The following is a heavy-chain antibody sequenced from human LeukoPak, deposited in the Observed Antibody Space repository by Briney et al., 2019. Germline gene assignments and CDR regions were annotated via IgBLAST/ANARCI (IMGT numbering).Heavy chain of an antibody. J-gene: IGHJ4*02. V-gene: IGHV3-21*01. Sequence: PGGSLRLSCAASGFTFSSYSMNWVRQAPGKGLEWVSSISSSSSYIYYADSVKGRFTISIDNAKNSLYLQMNSLRAEDTAVYYCARDESGVPAASNFDYWGQGTLVTVSS. CDR1: GFTFSSYS. D-gene: IGHD2-2*01. CDR3: ARDESGVPAASNFDY. CDR2: ISSSSSYI.